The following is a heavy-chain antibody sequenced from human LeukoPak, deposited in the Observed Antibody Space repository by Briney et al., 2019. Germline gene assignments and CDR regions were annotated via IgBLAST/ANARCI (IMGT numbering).Heavy chain of an antibody. J-gene: IGHJ6*02. D-gene: IGHD3-10*01. CDR1: GGSISSGGYY. CDR2: IYYSGST. V-gene: IGHV4-31*03. CDR3: ARVDGSGSYYSQKYGMDV. Sequence: SQTLSLTCTVSGGSISSGGYYWSWIRQHPGKGLEWIGYIYYSGSTYYHPSLKSRVTISVDTSKNQFSLKLSSVTAADTAVYYCARVDGSGSYYSQKYGMDVWGQGTTVTVSS.